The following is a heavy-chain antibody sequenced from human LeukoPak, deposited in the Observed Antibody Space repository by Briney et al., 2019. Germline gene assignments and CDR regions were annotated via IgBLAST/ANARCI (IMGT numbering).Heavy chain of an antibody. CDR2: ISYDGSNK. CDR1: GFTFSSYA. D-gene: IGHD3-3*01. J-gene: IGHJ4*02. Sequence: PGGSLRLSSAASGFTFSSYAMHWVRQAPGKGLEWVAVISYDGSNKYYADSVKGRFTISRDNSKNTLYLQMNSLRAEDTAVYYCARGAYYDFWSGSVWGQGTLVTVSS. CDR3: ARGAYYDFWSGSV. V-gene: IGHV3-30-3*01.